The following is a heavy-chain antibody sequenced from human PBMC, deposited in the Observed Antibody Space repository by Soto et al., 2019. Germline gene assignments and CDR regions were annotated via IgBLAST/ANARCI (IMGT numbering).Heavy chain of an antibody. J-gene: IGHJ3*02. V-gene: IGHV4-30-4*01. CDR2: IYYSGST. CDR1: GGSISSGDYY. D-gene: IGHD2-21*02. Sequence: PSETLSLTCTVSGGSISSGDYYWSWIRQPPGKGLEWIGYIYYSGSTYYNPSLKSRVTISVDTSKNQFSLKLSSVTAADTAVYYCASASAPAFCGGDCYPDGFDIWGQGTMVTVSS. CDR3: ASASAPAFCGGDCYPDGFDI.